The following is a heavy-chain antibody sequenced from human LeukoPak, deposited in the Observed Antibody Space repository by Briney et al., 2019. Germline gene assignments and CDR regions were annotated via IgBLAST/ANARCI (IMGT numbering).Heavy chain of an antibody. D-gene: IGHD3-10*01. V-gene: IGHV5-51*01. J-gene: IGHJ4*02. CDR3: ARHSDVIGAI. Sequence: GESLKIFCKASGYTFTHQWIGWVRQKSGSGLEWMGIIYPRDSDTRYSPSFQGHVSISADTSINTAYLEWSRLEASDTAIYYCARHSDVIGAIWGQGTLVTVSS. CDR2: IYPRDSDT. CDR1: GYTFTHQW.